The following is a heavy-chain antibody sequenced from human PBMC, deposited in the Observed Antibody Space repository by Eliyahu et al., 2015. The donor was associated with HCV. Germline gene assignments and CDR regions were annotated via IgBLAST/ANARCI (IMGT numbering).Heavy chain of an antibody. CDR3: AKELVATYYYGMDV. V-gene: IGHV3-30*18. CDR2: ISYDGSNQ. J-gene: IGHJ6*02. D-gene: IGHD5-12*01. Sequence: QVQLVESGGGVVQPGRSLRLSWAAXGFPFPSYGMHWVRQSPGKGLEWVAVISYDGSNQYYADSVKGRFTISRDNSKNTLYLQMNSLRAGDTAVYYCAKELVATYYYGMDVWGQGTTVTVSS. CDR1: GFPFPSYG.